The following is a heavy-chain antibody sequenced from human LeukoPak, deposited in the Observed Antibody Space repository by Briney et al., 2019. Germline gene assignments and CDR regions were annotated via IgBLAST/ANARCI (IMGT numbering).Heavy chain of an antibody. CDR1: GFTFSSYS. CDR2: ISISSSYI. D-gene: IGHD6-25*01. J-gene: IGHJ4*02. Sequence: GGSLRLSCAASGFTFSSYSMNWVRQAPGKGLEWVSFISISSSYIYYADSVKGRFTISRDNAKNSLYMQMNRPRVENTAVYFCASEHLAAAAADYWGQGTLVTVSS. CDR3: ASEHLAAAAADY. V-gene: IGHV3-21*01.